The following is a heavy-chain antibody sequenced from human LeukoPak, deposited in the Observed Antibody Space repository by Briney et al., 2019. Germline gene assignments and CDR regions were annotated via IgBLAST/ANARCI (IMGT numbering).Heavy chain of an antibody. CDR1: GGSINSIDYF. J-gene: IGHJ5*02. D-gene: IGHD2-21*01. CDR2: IYYSGTT. CDR3: ARLLGSHINYFDP. Sequence: PSETLSLTCTVSGGSINSIDYFWGWIRQPPGKGLDWIGSIYYSGTTYYSPSLKSRVTISVDTSKNQFSLKLSSVTAADTAVYYCARLLGSHINYFDPWGQGTLVTVSS. V-gene: IGHV4-39*01.